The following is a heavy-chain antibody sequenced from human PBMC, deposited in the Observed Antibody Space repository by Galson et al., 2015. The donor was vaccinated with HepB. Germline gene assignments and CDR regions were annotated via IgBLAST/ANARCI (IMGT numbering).Heavy chain of an antibody. CDR2: IIPIFGTA. V-gene: IGHV1-69*13. J-gene: IGHJ4*02. CDR1: GDTFSSYA. CDR3: ASRVADSGSYYFDY. Sequence: SVKVSCKASGDTFSSYAISWVRQAPGQGLEWMGGIIPIFGTANYAQKFQGRVTITADESTSTAYMELSSLRSEDTAVYYCASRVADSGSYYFDYWGQGTLVTVSS. D-gene: IGHD1-26*01.